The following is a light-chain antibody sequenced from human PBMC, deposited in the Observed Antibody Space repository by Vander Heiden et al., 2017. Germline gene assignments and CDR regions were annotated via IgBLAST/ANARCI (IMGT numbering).Light chain of an antibody. CDR2: DVS. CDR1: SSDVGGYNY. V-gene: IGLV2-14*03. J-gene: IGLJ2*01. CDR3: TSYTSRTTWV. Sequence: QSALTQPASVSGSPGQPITISCTGTSSDVGGYNYVSWYQQHPGEAPKVMIYDVSNRPSGVSNRFSGSKSGNTASLTISGLQAEDEADYYCTSYTSRTTWVFGGGTKLTVL.